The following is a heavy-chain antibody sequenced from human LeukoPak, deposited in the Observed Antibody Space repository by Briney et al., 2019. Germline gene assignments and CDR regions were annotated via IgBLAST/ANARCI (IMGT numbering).Heavy chain of an antibody. V-gene: IGHV3-23*01. J-gene: IGHJ4*02. CDR3: AKRYSGSYWLYFDY. CDR2: ISGSSDST. D-gene: IGHD1-26*01. Sequence: PGGSLRLSCAASGFTFSNYVMSWVRQAPGKGLEWVSAISGSSDSTWYTDSVKGRFTISRDNSKITLYLQMNNLRAEDTAVYYCAKRYSGSYWLYFDYWGQGTLVTVSS. CDR1: GFTFSNYV.